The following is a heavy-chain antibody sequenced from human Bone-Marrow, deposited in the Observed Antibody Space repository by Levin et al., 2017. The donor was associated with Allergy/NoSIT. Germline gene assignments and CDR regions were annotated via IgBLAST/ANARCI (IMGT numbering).Heavy chain of an antibody. D-gene: IGHD3-3*01. CDR3: ARGGAKVTLFGVIISAGSFDY. CDR2: IYYSGGA. V-gene: IGHV4-59*01. J-gene: IGHJ4*02. CDR1: DVAISTYY. Sequence: SQTLSLTCPVSDVAISTYYWSWIRQSPGEGLEWIGYIYYSGGADYNPSLESRATISIDTSKNQISLTLNSVTTADTAVYYCARGGAKVTLFGVIISAGSFDYWGQGTLVTGSS.